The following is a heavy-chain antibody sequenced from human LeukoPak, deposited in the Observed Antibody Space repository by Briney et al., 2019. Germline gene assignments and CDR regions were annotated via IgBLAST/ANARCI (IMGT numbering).Heavy chain of an antibody. Sequence: PGGSLRLSCAPSGFTFSSYAMHGVRQAPGKGLEWVAVISYDGSNKYYADPVKGRFTISRDNSKNTLYLQMNSLRAEDTAVYYCAKDVESAYDCSGYYSPFDSWAQGTLVTVFS. CDR1: GFTFSSYA. J-gene: IGHJ4*02. CDR2: ISYDGSNK. V-gene: IGHV3-30*04. CDR3: AKDVESAYDCSGYYSPFDS. D-gene: IGHD3-22*01.